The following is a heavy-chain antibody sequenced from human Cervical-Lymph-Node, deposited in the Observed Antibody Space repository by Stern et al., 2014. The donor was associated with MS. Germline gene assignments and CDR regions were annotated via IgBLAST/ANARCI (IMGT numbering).Heavy chain of an antibody. J-gene: IGHJ6*02. Sequence: QVQLQQSGPGLVKPSQTLSLTCAISGDSVSSNSAAWNWIRQSPSRGFEWLGRTYYRSRWLNEYALSVKSRITVSPDTSKNQFSLQLNSVTPEDTAVYYCARGRNYGMDVWGQGTTVTVSS. CDR1: GDSVSSNSAA. CDR3: ARGRNYGMDV. CDR2: TYYRSRWLN. V-gene: IGHV6-1*01.